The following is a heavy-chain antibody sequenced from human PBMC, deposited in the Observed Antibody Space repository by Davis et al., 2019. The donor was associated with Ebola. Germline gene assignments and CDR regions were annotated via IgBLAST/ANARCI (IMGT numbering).Heavy chain of an antibody. CDR1: GYTFSGYA. CDR3: AGDATTVTTIGFDP. Sequence: ASVQVSCKTSGYTFSGYAISWVRQAPGQGLEWIGRINVYNGHTNYAQNFQGRVTVSTDTSTSIAYMELRSLRSDDTALYYCAGDATTVTTIGFDPWGQGTLVTVSS. V-gene: IGHV1-18*01. CDR2: INVYNGHT. D-gene: IGHD4-17*01. J-gene: IGHJ5*02.